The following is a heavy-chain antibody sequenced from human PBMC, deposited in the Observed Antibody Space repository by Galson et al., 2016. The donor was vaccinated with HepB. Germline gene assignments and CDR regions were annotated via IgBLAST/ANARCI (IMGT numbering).Heavy chain of an antibody. CDR3: ARDHSSGLLGP. CDR2: ISYDGGNK. Sequence: SLRLSCAASGFTFSSYSMHWVRQAPGKGLECVAVISYDGGNKYYADSVKGRFTISRDNSKNTLYLQMNSLRAEDTAVYYCARDHSSGLLGPWGQGTLVTVSS. D-gene: IGHD6-19*01. J-gene: IGHJ5*02. V-gene: IGHV3-30-3*01. CDR1: GFTFSSYS.